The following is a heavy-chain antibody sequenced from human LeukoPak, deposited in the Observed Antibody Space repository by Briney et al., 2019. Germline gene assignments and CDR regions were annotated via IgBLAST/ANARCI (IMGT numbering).Heavy chain of an antibody. CDR3: ARVKENWNYGTLDY. CDR2: ISYDGSNK. CDR1: GFTFSSYA. J-gene: IGHJ4*02. Sequence: GGSLRLSCAAAGFTFSSYAMHWVRQAPGKGLEWVAVISYDGSNKYYADSVKGRFTISRDNAKNSLYLQMNSLRAEDTAVYYCARVKENWNYGTLDYWGQGTLVTVSS. V-gene: IGHV3-30-3*01. D-gene: IGHD1-7*01.